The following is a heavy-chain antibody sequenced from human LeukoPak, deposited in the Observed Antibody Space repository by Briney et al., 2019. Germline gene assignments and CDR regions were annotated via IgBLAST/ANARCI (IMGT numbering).Heavy chain of an antibody. CDR3: ARESNSGWGSLDY. V-gene: IGHV4-4*07. Sequence: PSETLSLTCTVSGDSISGYYWSWIRQPAGKGLEWIGRIYASGSTNYNPSLRSRVTMSVDTSKSQFSLTLSSVTAADTAVYYCARESNSGWGSLDYWGQGALVTVSS. J-gene: IGHJ4*02. CDR1: GDSISGYY. CDR2: IYASGST. D-gene: IGHD6-19*01.